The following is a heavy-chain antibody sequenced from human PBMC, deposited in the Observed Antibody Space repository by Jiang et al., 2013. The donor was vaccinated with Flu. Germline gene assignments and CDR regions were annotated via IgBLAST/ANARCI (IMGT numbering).Heavy chain of an antibody. V-gene: IGHV1-46*01. CDR3: ARGDSGWSSEFEY. CDR2: IGPWGDNT. D-gene: IGHD6-19*01. CDR1: GYTFTNYY. J-gene: IGHJ4*02. Sequence: VQLVESGAEVQKPGASVKVSCKASGYTFTNYYIHWVRQAPGQGLEWVGFIGPWGDNTGYAQKFQGRVTMTRDTSTSTVYMELSSLRSXDTAIYYCARGDSGWSSEFEYWGRGTL.